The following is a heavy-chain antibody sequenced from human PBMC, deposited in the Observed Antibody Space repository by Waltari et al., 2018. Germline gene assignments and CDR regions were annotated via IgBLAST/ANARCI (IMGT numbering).Heavy chain of an antibody. V-gene: IGHV3-43D*03. CDR3: AKAGRTTVGSFYYMDV. D-gene: IGHD4-17*01. Sequence: EVQLVESGGVVVQPGGSLRLSCAASGFTFDDYAMHWVRQAPEKGLEWVSFISWDGGSTYDADSVKGRFTISRDNTKNSLYLEMNSLRPEDTALYYCAKAGRTTVGSFYYMDVWGKGTTVTISS. CDR1: GFTFDDYA. J-gene: IGHJ6*03. CDR2: ISWDGGST.